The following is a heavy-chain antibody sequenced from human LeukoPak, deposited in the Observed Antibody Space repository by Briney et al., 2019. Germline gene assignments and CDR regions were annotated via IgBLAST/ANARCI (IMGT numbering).Heavy chain of an antibody. V-gene: IGHV3-74*01. D-gene: IGHD3-10*01. CDR3: ARDPSAFAGYFDY. J-gene: IGHJ4*02. CDR1: GFAFSRYW. Sequence: GGSLRLSCAASGFAFSRYWMHWVRHAPGKGLVWVSRIEGDGSSTTYADNVKGRFTISRDNAKNTLYLRMNSLRAEDTAVYFCARDPSAFAGYFDYWGQGTLVTVSS. CDR2: IEGDGSST.